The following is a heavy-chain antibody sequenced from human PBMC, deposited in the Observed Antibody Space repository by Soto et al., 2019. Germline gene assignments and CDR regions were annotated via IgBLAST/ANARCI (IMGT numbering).Heavy chain of an antibody. CDR2: IYYSGST. J-gene: IGHJ4*02. CDR3: AILIFGVARAFDY. D-gene: IGHD3-3*01. V-gene: IGHV4-61*01. Sequence: PSETLSLTCTVSGGSVSSGSYYWSWIRQPPGKGLEWIGYIYYSGSTNYNPSLKSRVTISVDTSKNQFSLKLSSVTAADTAVYYCAILIFGVARAFDYWGQATLLTVSS. CDR1: GGSVSSGSYY.